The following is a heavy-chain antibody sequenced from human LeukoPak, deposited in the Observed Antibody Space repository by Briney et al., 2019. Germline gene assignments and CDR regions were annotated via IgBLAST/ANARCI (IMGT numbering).Heavy chain of an antibody. CDR2: ISWNSGSI. CDR3: AKDRAMVRGVLFDY. Sequence: PGRSLRLSCAASGFTFDDYAMHWVRQAPGKGLEWVSGISWNSGSIGYADSVKGRFTISRDNAMNSLYLQMNSLRAEDTALYYCAKDRAMVRGVLFDYWGQGTLVTVSS. CDR1: GFTFDDYA. D-gene: IGHD3-10*01. J-gene: IGHJ4*02. V-gene: IGHV3-9*01.